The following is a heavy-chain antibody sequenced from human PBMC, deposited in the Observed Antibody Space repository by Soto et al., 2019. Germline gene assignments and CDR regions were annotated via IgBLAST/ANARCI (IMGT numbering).Heavy chain of an antibody. Sequence: GGSLRLSCAASGFTVSSNYMSWVRQAPGKGLEWVSVIYSGGSTYYADSVKGRFTITRHNSKNTLYLQMNSLGADATAVYYCDSDKGPDYDYGMDVWGQGTTVTVSS. CDR2: IYSGGST. D-gene: IGHD3-16*01. V-gene: IGHV3-53*04. CDR3: DSDKGPDYDYGMDV. J-gene: IGHJ6*02. CDR1: GFTVSSNY.